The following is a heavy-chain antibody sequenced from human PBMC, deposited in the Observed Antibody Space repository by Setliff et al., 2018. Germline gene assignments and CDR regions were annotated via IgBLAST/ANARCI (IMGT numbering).Heavy chain of an antibody. Sequence: ASVKVSCKASGYTLSNSILSWVRQAPGQGLEWVGWISAYNGNTNYAQKLQGRVTMTTDTSTSTAYMELRDLRSDDTAVYYCLRLVRYCTKIACQATSGDEVWGLGTLVTVSS. CDR1: GYTLSNSI. CDR2: ISAYNGNT. D-gene: IGHD2-8*01. V-gene: IGHV1-18*01. CDR3: LRLVRYCTKIACQATSGDEV. J-gene: IGHJ4*02.